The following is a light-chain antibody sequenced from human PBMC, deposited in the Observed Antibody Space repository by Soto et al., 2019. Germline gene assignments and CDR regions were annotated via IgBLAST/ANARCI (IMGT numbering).Light chain of an antibody. CDR1: QSVSRY. Sequence: EIVLTQSPGTLSLSPGERATLSCRTSQSVSRYLAWYQQKPGQAPRLLIYDASDRATGIPARFSGSGSGTDFTLTISSLQPEDSAVYYCQQRSDWPPWTFGQGTKVEIK. V-gene: IGKV3-11*01. J-gene: IGKJ1*01. CDR2: DAS. CDR3: QQRSDWPPWT.